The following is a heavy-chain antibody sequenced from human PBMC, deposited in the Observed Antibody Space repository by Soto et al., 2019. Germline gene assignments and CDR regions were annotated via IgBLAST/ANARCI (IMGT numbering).Heavy chain of an antibody. CDR3: AKEVEVAGDLDY. J-gene: IGHJ4*01. CDR2: ISSDGETK. D-gene: IGHD6-19*01. Sequence: QVRLVESGGXVVQPGRSLRLSCVASGFTFSTYGIHWVRQAPGKGLEWVGVISSDGETKYYADSVKGRFTISRDNSKNTMYLQMASLRPEDTAVYYCAKEVEVAGDLDYWGHGTLVTVSS. CDR1: GFTFSTYG. V-gene: IGHV3-30*18.